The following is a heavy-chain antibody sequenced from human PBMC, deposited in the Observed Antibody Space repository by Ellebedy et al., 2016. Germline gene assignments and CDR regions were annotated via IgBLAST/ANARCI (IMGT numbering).Heavy chain of an antibody. CDR3: VTRHNAAFDV. D-gene: IGHD1-14*01. Sequence: GESLKISXAASGFSVSSNDMSWVRQAPGKGLELVSLIYGGGTSYYADSVKGRFTISRDNSKKTLYLQMSGLGAEDTAVYYCVTRHNAAFDVWGQGTMVTVSS. CDR1: GFSVSSND. V-gene: IGHV3-53*01. CDR2: IYGGGTS. J-gene: IGHJ3*01.